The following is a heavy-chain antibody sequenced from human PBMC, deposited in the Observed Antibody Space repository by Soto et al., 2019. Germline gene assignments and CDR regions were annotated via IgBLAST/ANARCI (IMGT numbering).Heavy chain of an antibody. V-gene: IGHV1-69*08. J-gene: IGHJ4*02. D-gene: IGHD2-2*01. CDR3: ARDPGTGYCSSTSCSAFDY. Sequence: QVQLVQSGAEVKKPGSSVKVSCKASGGTFSSYTISWVRQAPGQGLEWMGRIIPILGIANYAQKFQGRVTITADKSTGTAYMELSSLRSEDTAVYYCARDPGTGYCSSTSCSAFDYWGQGTLVTVSS. CDR1: GGTFSSYT. CDR2: IIPILGIA.